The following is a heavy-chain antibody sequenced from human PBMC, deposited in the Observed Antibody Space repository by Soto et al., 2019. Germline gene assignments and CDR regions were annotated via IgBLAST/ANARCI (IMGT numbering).Heavy chain of an antibody. J-gene: IGHJ4*02. CDR2: IKQDGSEK. CDR3: ARKSYYDSSGYSGEELDY. Sequence: EVQLVESGGGLVQPGGSLRLSCAASGFTFSSYWMSWVRQAPGKGLEWVANIKQDGSEKYYVDSVKGRFTISRDNAKNSLYLQMNSLRAEYTAVYYCARKSYYDSSGYSGEELDYWGQGTLVTVSS. D-gene: IGHD3-22*01. V-gene: IGHV3-7*01. CDR1: GFTFSSYW.